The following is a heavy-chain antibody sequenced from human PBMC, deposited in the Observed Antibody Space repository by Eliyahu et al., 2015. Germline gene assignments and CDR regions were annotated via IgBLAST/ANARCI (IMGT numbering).Heavy chain of an antibody. Sequence: EVQLVESGGGLVQPGRSLRLSCAASGFTFDDYAMHWVRQAPGKGLEWVSGISWNSGSIGYADSVKGRFTISRDNAKNSLYLQMNSLRAEDTALYYCAKDDQGSSGYPRWFDPWGQGTLVTVSS. J-gene: IGHJ5*02. V-gene: IGHV3-9*01. CDR2: ISWNSGSI. CDR1: GFTFDDYA. D-gene: IGHD3-22*01. CDR3: AKDDQGSSGYPRWFDP.